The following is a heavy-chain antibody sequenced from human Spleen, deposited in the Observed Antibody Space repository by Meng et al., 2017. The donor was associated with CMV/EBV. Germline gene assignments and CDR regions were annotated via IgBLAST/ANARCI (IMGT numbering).Heavy chain of an antibody. Sequence: GESLKISCAASGFTVSSYCMSWVRKAPGKGLEWVANIKQDGSEKYYVESVKGRFTISRDNAKNSLYLQMNSLRAEDTAVYYCARDPISAEYYYYYGMYVWGQGTTVTVSS. D-gene: IGHD2-21*01. CDR2: IKQDGSEK. J-gene: IGHJ6*02. CDR3: ARDPISAEYYYYYGMYV. V-gene: IGHV3-7*01. CDR1: GFTVSSYC.